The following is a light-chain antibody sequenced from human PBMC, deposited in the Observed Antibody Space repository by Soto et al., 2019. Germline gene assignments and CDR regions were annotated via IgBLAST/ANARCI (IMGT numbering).Light chain of an antibody. V-gene: IGLV2-14*01. CDR1: SSDVGGYNH. CDR3: CSYTSRSTVV. CDR2: AVS. Sequence: QSVLTQPASVSGSPGQSITISCTGTSSDVGGYNHVSWYQHSPGKAPKLILFAVSDRPSGVSHRFSGSKSGNTASLTISGLHAEDEADYYCCSYTSRSTVVVGGGTKVAVL. J-gene: IGLJ2*01.